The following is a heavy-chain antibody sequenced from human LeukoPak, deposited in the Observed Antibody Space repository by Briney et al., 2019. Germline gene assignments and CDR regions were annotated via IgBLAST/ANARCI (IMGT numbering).Heavy chain of an antibody. CDR1: GFTFSSYS. D-gene: IGHD2-21*02. CDR2: ISSNSSTI. V-gene: IGHV3-48*02. CDR3: ARWGGTAGLYS. J-gene: IGHJ4*02. Sequence: GGSLSLSCAASGFTFSSYSMNWVRQAPGKRLEWVSFISSNSSTIYYADCVKGRFTISRDNAKISLYLKMNSLRDEDTAVYYCARWGGTAGLYSWGQGTLVTV.